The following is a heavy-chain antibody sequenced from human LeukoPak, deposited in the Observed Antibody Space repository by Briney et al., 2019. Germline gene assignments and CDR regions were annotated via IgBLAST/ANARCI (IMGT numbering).Heavy chain of an antibody. Sequence: SETLSLTCTVSGGSITSSAYYWVWIRQPPGTGLEWIGIIYYSGNTYYNPSLKSRVTISVDSSKNHFSLELSSVTAADMAVYFCARLLDGSGLYDYWGQGTLVSVSS. D-gene: IGHD3-10*01. CDR2: IYYSGNT. CDR1: GGSITSSAYY. J-gene: IGHJ4*02. CDR3: ARLLDGSGLYDY. V-gene: IGHV4-39*02.